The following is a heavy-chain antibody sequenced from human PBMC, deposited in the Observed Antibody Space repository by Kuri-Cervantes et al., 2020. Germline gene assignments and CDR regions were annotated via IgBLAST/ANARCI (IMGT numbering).Heavy chain of an antibody. V-gene: IGHV1-18*01. CDR1: GYTFTSYG. CDR2: ISPYNNNT. CDR3: ARDGRIVGATTSINYYMDV. J-gene: IGHJ6*03. Sequence: ASVKVSCKASGYTFTSYGISWVRQAPGQGLEWMGWISPYNNNTNYAQKLQGRVTLTTDTSTNTAYMDLRSLRSDDTAVYYCARDGRIVGATTSINYYMDVWGKGTTVTVSS. D-gene: IGHD5-12*01.